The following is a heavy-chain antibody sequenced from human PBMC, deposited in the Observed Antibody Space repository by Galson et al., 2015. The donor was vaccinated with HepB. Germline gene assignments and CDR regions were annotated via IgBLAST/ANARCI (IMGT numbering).Heavy chain of an antibody. Sequence: SLRLSCAASGFSFSSYVMNWVRQAPGKGLEWVSTISGGSDSTYYADSVKGRFTISRDNSKNTLYLQMNSLRAEDTAVYYCAKPYYYGSGSYYNWRVGNAFDIWGQGTIVTVSS. J-gene: IGHJ3*02. CDR1: GFSFSSYV. D-gene: IGHD3-10*01. CDR2: ISGGSDST. CDR3: AKPYYYGSGSYYNWRVGNAFDI. V-gene: IGHV3-23*01.